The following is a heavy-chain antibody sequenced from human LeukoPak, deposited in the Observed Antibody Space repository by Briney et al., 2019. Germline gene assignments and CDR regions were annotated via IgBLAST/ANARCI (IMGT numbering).Heavy chain of an antibody. V-gene: IGHV4-39*07. J-gene: IGHJ5*02. D-gene: IGHD6-6*01. CDR3: ARVMAARREDLNWFDP. Sequence: PGGSLRLSCAASGFTFSSYAMSWIRQPPGKGLEWIGSVYYSGNTYNPSLKSRVTISVDTSKNQFSLNLTSVNAADTAIYYCARVMAARREDLNWFDPWGQGTLVTVSS. CDR1: GFTFSSYA. CDR2: VYYSGNT.